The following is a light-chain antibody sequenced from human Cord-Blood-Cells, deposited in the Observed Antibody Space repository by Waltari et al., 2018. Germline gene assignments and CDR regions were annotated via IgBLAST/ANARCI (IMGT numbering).Light chain of an antibody. CDR3: SSYTSSSTYV. J-gene: IGLJ1*01. Sequence: QSALTQPASVSGSPGQAITISCTGTSSDVGGYNYVSRYQQHPGKAPQLMIYVVSKRPSEVSNRFSGSKSGNTASLTISGLQAEDEADYYCSSYTSSSTYVFGTGTKVTVL. CDR1: SSDVGGYNY. V-gene: IGLV2-14*03. CDR2: VVS.